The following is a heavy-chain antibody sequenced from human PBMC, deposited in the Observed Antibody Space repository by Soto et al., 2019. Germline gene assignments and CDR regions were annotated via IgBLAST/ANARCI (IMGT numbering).Heavy chain of an antibody. J-gene: IGHJ4*02. Sequence: SETLSLTCTVSGASTSSGDYYWTWIRQPPGKGLEWIGSIYYSGSTYYNPSLKSRVTISVDTSNNQFSLKLSSVTAADTAVYYCARASYDSSTYYLDYWGQGTLVT. D-gene: IGHD3-22*01. CDR3: ARASYDSSTYYLDY. V-gene: IGHV4-30-4*01. CDR1: GASTSSGDYY. CDR2: IYYSGST.